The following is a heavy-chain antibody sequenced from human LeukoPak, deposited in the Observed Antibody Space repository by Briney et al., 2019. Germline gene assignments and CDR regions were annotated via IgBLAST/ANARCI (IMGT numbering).Heavy chain of an antibody. V-gene: IGHV3-7*01. J-gene: IGHJ3*02. Sequence: GGSLRLSCAACRFIFSDYWMAWARQAPGERLDWVASINQDGSEKYYVDSVQGRFTISRDNAKTSLYLQLNSLRAEDTALYYCAKLKIVLEDSGSYYRPFDMCGRGTMVSVSS. CDR3: AKLKIVLEDSGSYYRPFDM. CDR2: INQDGSEK. D-gene: IGHD1-26*01. CDR1: RFIFSDYW.